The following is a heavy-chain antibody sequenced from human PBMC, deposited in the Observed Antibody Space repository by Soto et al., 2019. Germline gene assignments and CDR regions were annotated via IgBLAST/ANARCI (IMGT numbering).Heavy chain of an antibody. V-gene: IGHV3-7*01. CDR1: GITLGYYL. CDR2: IKWDASEK. Sequence: GRTRRLPWAASGITLGYYLMSWGGQASGKGLEWFATIKWDASEKKYVDSVKGRFTISRANAKNSVYLQMDSLRAEDTAVYYWARESGYGSGASVNHYLDYWGRGTLLTV. CDR3: ARESGYGSGASVNHYLDY. D-gene: IGHD3-10*01. J-gene: IGHJ4*01.